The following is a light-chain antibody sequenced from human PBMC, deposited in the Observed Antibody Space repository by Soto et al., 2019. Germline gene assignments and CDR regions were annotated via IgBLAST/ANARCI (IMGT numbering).Light chain of an antibody. V-gene: IGKV3-20*01. CDR2: GAS. Sequence: ENVLTQSPGTPALSPGERASRACRSSESVGRNYLAWFQQKSGQAARLVIYGASSRAAGIPDRLSGSGSGTDFTLTISRLEPEDFAVYYCQQYATSPINFGQGTRLEIK. CDR3: QQYATSPIN. CDR1: ESVGRNY. J-gene: IGKJ5*01.